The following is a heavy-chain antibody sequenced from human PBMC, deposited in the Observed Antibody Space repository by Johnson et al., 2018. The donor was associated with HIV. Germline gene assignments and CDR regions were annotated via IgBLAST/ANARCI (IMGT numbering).Heavy chain of an antibody. CDR1: GFTFSSYA. Sequence: EAQLVESGGGLVQPGGSLRLSCAASGFTFSSYAMHWVRQAPGKGLEYVSAISSNGGSTYYANSVKGRFTISRDNSKNTLYLQMGSLRAEDMAVYYCARVGSYYYDSSGSALGAFDIWGQGTMVTVSS. J-gene: IGHJ3*02. CDR3: ARVGSYYYDSSGSALGAFDI. CDR2: ISSNGGST. D-gene: IGHD3-22*01. V-gene: IGHV3-64*01.